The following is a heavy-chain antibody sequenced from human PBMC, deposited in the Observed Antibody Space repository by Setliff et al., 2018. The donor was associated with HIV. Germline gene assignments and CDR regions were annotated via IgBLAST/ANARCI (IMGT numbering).Heavy chain of an antibody. D-gene: IGHD1-20*01. V-gene: IGHV4-39*07. CDR1: GGSISSGGYY. CDR3: ARSAITRTDY. Sequence: SETLSLTCTVSGGSISSGGYYWSWVRQPPGQGLEWMGEIYHSGNTNYNPSLKSRLTMSVDKSNNQFSLRLGSVTAADTAVYYCARSAITRTDYWGQGTLVTVSS. J-gene: IGHJ4*02. CDR2: IYHSGNT.